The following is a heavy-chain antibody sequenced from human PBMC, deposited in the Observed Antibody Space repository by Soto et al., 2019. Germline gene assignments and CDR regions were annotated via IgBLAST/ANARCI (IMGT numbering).Heavy chain of an antibody. V-gene: IGHV1-69*04. CDR3: ARDGTGLRAYYYYGMDV. Sequence: ASVKVSCKASGGTFSSYTISWVRQAPGQGLEWMGRIIPILGIANYAQKFQGRVTITADKSTSTAYMELSSLRSEDTAVYYCARDGTGLRAYYYYGMDVWGQGTTVTVSS. CDR2: IIPILGIA. CDR1: GGTFSSYT. J-gene: IGHJ6*02. D-gene: IGHD3-9*01.